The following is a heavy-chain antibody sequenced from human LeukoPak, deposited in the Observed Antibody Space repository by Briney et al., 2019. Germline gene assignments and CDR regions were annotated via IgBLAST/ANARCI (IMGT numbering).Heavy chain of an antibody. CDR1: GGSISSSSYY. Sequence: SETLSLTCTVSGGSISSSSYYWGWIRQPPGKGLEWIGSIYYSGSTYYNPSLKSRVTISVDTSKNQFSLKLSSVTAADTAVYYCAREAYYYGSGSSHQTDWGQGTLVTVSS. CDR3: AREAYYYGSGSSHQTD. D-gene: IGHD3-10*01. CDR2: IYYSGST. J-gene: IGHJ4*02. V-gene: IGHV4-39*02.